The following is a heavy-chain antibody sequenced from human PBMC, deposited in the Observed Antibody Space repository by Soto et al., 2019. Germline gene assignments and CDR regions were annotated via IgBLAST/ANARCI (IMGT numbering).Heavy chain of an antibody. J-gene: IGHJ5*02. CDR3: AKGRSVGISSPLDR. CDR2: ISGSGSRT. Sequence: EMQLLETGGAVVPPGESLRLSCAASGFTFSHFAMSWVRQRPGKGLEWISGISGSGSRTYDADSVQGRFSIARDNPNSTLYLQMDSRRVEDTAVYYCAKGRSVGISSPLDRWGQGTLVTVSS. CDR1: GFTFSHFA. D-gene: IGHD2-2*01. V-gene: IGHV3-23*01.